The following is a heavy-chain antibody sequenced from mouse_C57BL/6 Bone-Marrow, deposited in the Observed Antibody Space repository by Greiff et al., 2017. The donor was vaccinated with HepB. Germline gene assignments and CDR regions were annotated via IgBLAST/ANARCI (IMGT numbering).Heavy chain of an antibody. Sequence: EVKLVESGGGLVQSGRSLRLSCATSGFTFSDFYMEWVRQAPGKGLEWIAASRNKANDYTTEYSASVKGRFIVSRDTSQSILYLQMNALRAEDTAIYYCARDAIGYDYDWYFDVWGTGTTVTVSS. CDR2: SRNKANDYTT. CDR3: ARDAIGYDYDWYFDV. CDR1: GFTFSDFY. J-gene: IGHJ1*03. V-gene: IGHV7-1*01. D-gene: IGHD2-4*01.